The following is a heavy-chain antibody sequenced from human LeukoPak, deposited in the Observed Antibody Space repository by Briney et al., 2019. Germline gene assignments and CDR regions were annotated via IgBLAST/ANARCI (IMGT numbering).Heavy chain of an antibody. CDR1: GFTFSDHF. Sequence: GGYLRLSCAASGFTFSDHFMHWVGQAPGKGLDWVGRIRKKPNSYTTEYAASVKYSFTFSSDESKHSLYLQMNSLETEDTAVYYCARVSAITGATDALDFWGQGTMVTVSS. CDR3: ARVSAITGATDALDF. V-gene: IGHV3-72*01. CDR2: IRKKPNSYTT. D-gene: IGHD1-20*01. J-gene: IGHJ3*01.